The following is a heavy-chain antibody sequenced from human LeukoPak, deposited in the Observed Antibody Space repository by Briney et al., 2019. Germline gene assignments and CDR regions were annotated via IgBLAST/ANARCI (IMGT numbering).Heavy chain of an antibody. D-gene: IGHD1-1*01. CDR2: MRKKPNSYTT. CDR3: ARVSATTGATDALDF. Sequence: PGGSLRLSRAASGVTFSDHFMDWVRQAPGKGLEWVGRMRKKPNSYTTEYAASVKGRFTFSRDDSKNSLYLQMNSLETEDTAVYYCARVSATTGATDALDFWGQGTMVTVSS. J-gene: IGHJ3*01. CDR1: GVTFSDHF. V-gene: IGHV3-72*01.